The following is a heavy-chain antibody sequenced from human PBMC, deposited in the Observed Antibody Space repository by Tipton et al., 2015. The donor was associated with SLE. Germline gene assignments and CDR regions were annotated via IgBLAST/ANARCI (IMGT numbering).Heavy chain of an antibody. J-gene: IGHJ3*02. CDR3: ARGGGLTTVTTYAFDI. V-gene: IGHV4-61*01. CDR2: IYYSGST. Sequence: TLSLTCTVSGGSISSSSYYWSWIRQPPGKGLEWIGYIYYSGSTNYNPSLKSRVTISVDTSKNQFSLKLSSVTAADTAVYYCARGGGLTTVTTYAFDIWGQGTMVTVSS. D-gene: IGHD4-17*01. CDR1: GGSISSSSYY.